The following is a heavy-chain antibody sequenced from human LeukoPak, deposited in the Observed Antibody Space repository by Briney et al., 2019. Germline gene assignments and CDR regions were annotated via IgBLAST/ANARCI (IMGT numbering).Heavy chain of an antibody. CDR3: ARYYYDNYFDY. CDR2: IYYSGST. CDR1: GGSISSGGYY. D-gene: IGHD3-22*01. J-gene: IGHJ4*02. Sequence: SQTLSLTCTVSGGSISSGGYYWSWIRQHPGKGLEWIGYIYYSGSTNYNPSLKSRVTISVDTSKNQFSLKLSSVTAADTAVYYCARYYYDNYFDYWGQGTLVTVSS. V-gene: IGHV4-31*03.